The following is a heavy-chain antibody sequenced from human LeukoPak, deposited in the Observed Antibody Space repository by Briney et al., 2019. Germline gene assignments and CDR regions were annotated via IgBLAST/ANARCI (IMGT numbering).Heavy chain of an antibody. CDR1: GYTFTGYY. CDR2: FDPEDGET. J-gene: IGHJ4*02. D-gene: IGHD3-22*01. V-gene: IGHV1-24*01. CDR3: ATVSKAYYYDSSGYQEMGYFDY. Sequence: GASVTVSCKASGYTFTGYYMHWVRQAPGKGLEWMGGFDPEDGETIYAQKFQGRVTMTEDTSTDTAYMELSSLRSEDTAVYYCATVSKAYYYDSSGYQEMGYFDYWGQGTLVTVSS.